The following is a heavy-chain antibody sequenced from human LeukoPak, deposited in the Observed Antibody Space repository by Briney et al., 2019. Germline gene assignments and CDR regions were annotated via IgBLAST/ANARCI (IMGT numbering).Heavy chain of an antibody. J-gene: IGHJ4*02. CDR2: ISSSSSYI. D-gene: IGHD5-18*01. CDR1: GFTFSSYA. V-gene: IGHV3-21*01. CDR3: ARVETAMGDY. Sequence: GGSLRLSCAASGFTFSSYAMSWVRQAPGKGLEWVSSISSSSSYIYYADSVKGRFTISRDNAKNSLYLQMNSLRAEDTAVYYCARVETAMGDYWGQGTLVTVSS.